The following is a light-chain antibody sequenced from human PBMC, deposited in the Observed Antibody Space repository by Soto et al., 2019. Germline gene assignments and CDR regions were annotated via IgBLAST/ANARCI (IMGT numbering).Light chain of an antibody. CDR1: QSVSSR. CDR2: GAS. CDR3: QQYNSWPQT. Sequence: EIVMTQSPVTLSASPGERATLSCRASQSVSSRLAWYQQKPGQAPRLLIYGASTRATGIPARFSGSGSGTEFTLSISSLQSEDFAVYYCQQYNSWPQTFGQGTKLEIK. V-gene: IGKV3-15*01. J-gene: IGKJ2*01.